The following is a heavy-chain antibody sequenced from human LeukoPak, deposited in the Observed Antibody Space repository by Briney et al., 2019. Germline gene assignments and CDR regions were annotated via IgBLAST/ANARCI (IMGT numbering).Heavy chain of an antibody. V-gene: IGHV3-23*01. Sequence: GGSLRLSCAASGFNFSTYAMTWVRQAPGKGLEWVSTVTSGGRTTYYADSVKGRFTISRDNSKNTLYLQMTNLRADDTAVYFCAKKIAVVITFAFDIWGQGTMVSVSS. CDR2: VTSGGRTT. J-gene: IGHJ3*02. D-gene: IGHD3-22*01. CDR3: AKKIAVVITFAFDI. CDR1: GFNFSTYA.